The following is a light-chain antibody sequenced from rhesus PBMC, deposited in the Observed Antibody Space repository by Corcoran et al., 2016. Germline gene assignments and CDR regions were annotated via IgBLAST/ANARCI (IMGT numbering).Light chain of an antibody. Sequence: DIQLTQSPSSLSASVGDRVTITCRASQGISSYLAWYQQKPGKTPKLLIYDASNVKSGVPSRFSGSGSGKDFILTISSLQPEDFAVYYCQQRNSYPLTFGGGTKVEIK. J-gene: IGKJ4*01. CDR1: QGISSY. CDR3: QQRNSYPLT. CDR2: DAS. V-gene: IGKV1-38*01.